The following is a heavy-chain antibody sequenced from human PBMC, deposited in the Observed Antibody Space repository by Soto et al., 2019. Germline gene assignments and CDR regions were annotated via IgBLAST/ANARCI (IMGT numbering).Heavy chain of an antibody. CDR2: INHSGST. V-gene: IGHV4-34*01. CDR3: ARGRSGSTSCFNY. Sequence: QVQLQQWGAGLLKPSETLSLTCAVYGGSFSGYYWSWIRQPPGKGLEWIGEINHSGSTNYNPSLKRRVTISVDTSKNQFSLKLSSVNAADTAVYYCARGRSGSTSCFNYWGQGTLVTVSS. D-gene: IGHD2-2*01. J-gene: IGHJ4*02. CDR1: GGSFSGYY.